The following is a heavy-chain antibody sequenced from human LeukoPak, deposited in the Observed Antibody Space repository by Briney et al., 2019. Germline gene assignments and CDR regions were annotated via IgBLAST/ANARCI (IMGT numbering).Heavy chain of an antibody. CDR2: MNPNSGNT. CDR3: ARGDYDFWSGYYPRYNWFDP. CDR1: GYTFTGYD. V-gene: IGHV1-8*03. J-gene: IGHJ5*02. Sequence: ASVKVSCKASGYTFTGYDINWVRQATGQGLEWMGWMNPNSGNTGYAPEFQGRVTITRKTPISTAYMELSSLRSEDTAVYYCARGDYDFWSGYYPRYNWFDPWGQGALVTVSS. D-gene: IGHD3-3*01.